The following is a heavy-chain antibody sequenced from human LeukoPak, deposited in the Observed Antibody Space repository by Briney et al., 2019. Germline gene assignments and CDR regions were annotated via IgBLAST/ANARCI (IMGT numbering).Heavy chain of an antibody. CDR2: INSDGSST. CDR1: GFIFSSYW. Sequence: GGSLRLSCAASGFIFSSYWMHWVRQAPGKGLVWVSRINSDGSSTSYADSVKGRFTISRDNAKNTLYLQMNSLRAEDTAVYYCARGYGSGSYRFYYYYGMDVWGQGTTVTVSS. CDR3: ARGYGSGSYRFYYYYGMDV. D-gene: IGHD3-10*01. V-gene: IGHV3-74*01. J-gene: IGHJ6*02.